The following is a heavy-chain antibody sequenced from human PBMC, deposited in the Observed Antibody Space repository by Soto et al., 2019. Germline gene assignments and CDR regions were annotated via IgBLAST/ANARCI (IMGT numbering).Heavy chain of an antibody. CDR2: IYYSGST. D-gene: IGHD3-9*01. J-gene: IGHJ6*02. Sequence: SETLSLTCTVSGGSISSGDYYWSWIRQPPGKGLEWIGYIYYSGSTYYNPSLKSRVTISVDTSKNQFSLKLSSVTAADTAVYYCARDLQYFDILTGYYYYYGMDVWGQGTTVTVS. CDR3: ARDLQYFDILTGYYYYYGMDV. V-gene: IGHV4-30-4*01. CDR1: GGSISSGDYY.